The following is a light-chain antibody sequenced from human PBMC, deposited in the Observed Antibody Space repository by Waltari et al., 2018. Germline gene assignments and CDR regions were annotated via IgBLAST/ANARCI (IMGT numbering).Light chain of an antibody. Sequence: NFMLTQHHSVSESPGKTVTISCTRSSGNIASNYVPWYQQRPGSAPPTVIYEDNQRPSGVPDRFSGSIDSSSNSASLTISGLKTEDEADYYCQSYDSSNQVFGSGTKVTVL. V-gene: IGLV6-57*03. CDR1: SGNIASNY. CDR2: EDN. CDR3: QSYDSSNQV. J-gene: IGLJ6*01.